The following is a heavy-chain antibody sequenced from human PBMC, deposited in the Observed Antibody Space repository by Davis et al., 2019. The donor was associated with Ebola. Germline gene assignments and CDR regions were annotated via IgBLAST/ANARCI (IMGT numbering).Heavy chain of an antibody. D-gene: IGHD1-1*01. Sequence: PSETLSLTCTVSGGSVISDSSYWSWIRQPPGKGLEWIGYIYYSGSTNHNPSLKSRVTISVDTSKNQFSLKLSSVTAADTAVYYCATRTLLEAEDYWGQGTLVTVSS. CDR1: GGSVISDSSY. CDR3: ATRTLLEAEDY. J-gene: IGHJ4*02. CDR2: IYYSGST. V-gene: IGHV4-61*01.